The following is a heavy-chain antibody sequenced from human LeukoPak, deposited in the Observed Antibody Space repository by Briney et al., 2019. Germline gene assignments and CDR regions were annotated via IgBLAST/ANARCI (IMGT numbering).Heavy chain of an antibody. CDR2: ISAYNGNT. V-gene: IGHV1-18*01. J-gene: IGHJ4*02. CDR1: GYTFTSYG. D-gene: IGHD6-19*01. CDR3: ARDRGIAVADYFDY. Sequence: ASVKVSCKASGYTFTSYGISWVRQAPGQGLEWMGWISAYNGNTNYAQKLQGRVTMTTDTSTSTAYMELRSLRSDDTAVYYCARDRGIAVADYFDYWGQGTLVTVCS.